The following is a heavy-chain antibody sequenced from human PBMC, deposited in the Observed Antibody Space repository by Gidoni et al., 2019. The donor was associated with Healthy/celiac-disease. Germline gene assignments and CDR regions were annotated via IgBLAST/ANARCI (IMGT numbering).Heavy chain of an antibody. Sequence: EVQLVESGGGLVKPGGPLRLPGAASGLPFSNAWMSWVRQAPGKGLEWVGRIKSKTDGGTTDYAAPVKGRFTISRDDSKNTLYLQMNSLKTEDTAVYYCTTSSYGHWYFDLWGRGTLVTVSS. J-gene: IGHJ2*01. CDR2: IKSKTDGGTT. D-gene: IGHD5-18*01. V-gene: IGHV3-15*01. CDR3: TTSSYGHWYFDL. CDR1: GLPFSNAW.